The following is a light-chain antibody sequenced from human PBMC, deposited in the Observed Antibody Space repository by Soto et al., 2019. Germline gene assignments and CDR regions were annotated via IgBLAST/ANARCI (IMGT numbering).Light chain of an antibody. CDR1: QSVSNNY. J-gene: IGKJ3*01. CDR3: QQYGSLAALRT. Sequence: EIVLTQSPGSLSLSPGERATLSCRASQSVSNNYLAWYQQKPGQAPRLLIYGASSRATGIPDRFSGSGSGTDFTLTISRLEPEDFAVYYCQQYGSLAALRTFGPGTKVDIK. CDR2: GAS. V-gene: IGKV3-20*01.